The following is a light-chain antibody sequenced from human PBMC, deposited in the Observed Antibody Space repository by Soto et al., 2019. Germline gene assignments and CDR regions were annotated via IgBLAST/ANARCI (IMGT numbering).Light chain of an antibody. CDR1: SSDVGGYNF. J-gene: IGLJ1*01. CDR3: TSYVGSNNFYV. CDR2: EVN. Sequence: QSALTQPPSASGSPGQSVTISCTGTSSDVGGYNFVSWYQQHPGKAPKLMIYEVNNRPSGVPDRFSGSKSGNTASLTVSGLQAEDEADYYCTSYVGSNNFYVFGTGTKVTV. V-gene: IGLV2-8*01.